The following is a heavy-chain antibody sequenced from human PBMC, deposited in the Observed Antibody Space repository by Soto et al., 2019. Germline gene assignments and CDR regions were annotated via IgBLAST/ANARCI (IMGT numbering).Heavy chain of an antibody. J-gene: IGHJ4*02. Sequence: EVQVLESGGGLVQPGGSLRLSCVGSGFTFSSHSITWVRQTPVKGLAWVSGITGSGDITWHRDSVRGRFTLSRANSKNTAYLQMDSRRADDTAVYYCARWSGYGDLWGQGTLVTVSS. V-gene: IGHV3-23*01. D-gene: IGHD4-17*01. CDR2: ITGSGDIT. CDR1: GFTFSSHS. CDR3: ARWSGYGDL.